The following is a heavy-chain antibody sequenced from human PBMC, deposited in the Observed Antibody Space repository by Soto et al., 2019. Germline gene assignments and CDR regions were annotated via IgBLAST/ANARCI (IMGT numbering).Heavy chain of an antibody. J-gene: IGHJ5*02. CDR3: ARAVAPYLGTLFDP. V-gene: IGHV4-30-2*01. CDR2: ISHTGST. Sequence: QLQLQESGSGLVKPSQTLSLTCSVSGGSISSGNSYSWSWIRQPPGKGLEWIGTISHTGSTSYNPSLTGLVTMSDDKCNNPFSLKLSSVTAADMDMYYCARAVAPYLGTLFDPWLQGTLVIDSS. CDR1: GGSISSGNSYS. D-gene: IGHD3-16*01.